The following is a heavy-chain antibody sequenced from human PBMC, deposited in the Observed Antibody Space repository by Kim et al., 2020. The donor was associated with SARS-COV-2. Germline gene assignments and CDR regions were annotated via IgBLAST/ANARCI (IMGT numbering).Heavy chain of an antibody. CDR3: ARALYSGYDEYYFDY. D-gene: IGHD5-12*01. V-gene: IGHV4-59*01. CDR2: IYYSGST. J-gene: IGHJ4*02. CDR1: GGSISSYY. Sequence: SETLSLTCTVSGGSISSYYWSWIRQPPGKGLEWIGYIYYSGSTNYNPSLKSRVTISVDTSKNQFSLKLSSVTAADTAVYYCARALYSGYDEYYFDYWGQGTLVTVSS.